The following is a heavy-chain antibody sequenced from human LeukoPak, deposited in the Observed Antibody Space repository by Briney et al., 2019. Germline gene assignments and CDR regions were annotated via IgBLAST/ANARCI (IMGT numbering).Heavy chain of an antibody. D-gene: IGHD3-16*01. CDR1: GGSISTYY. V-gene: IGHV4-59*08. J-gene: IGHJ5*02. CDR2: IYYSGST. CDR3: ARFRDVNWFDP. Sequence: PSETLSLTCTLSGGSISTYYWSWIRQPPGKGLEWIGSIYYSGSTNYNPSLKSRVTISVDTSKNQFSLKLSSVTAADTAVYYCARFRDVNWFDPWGQGTLVTVSS.